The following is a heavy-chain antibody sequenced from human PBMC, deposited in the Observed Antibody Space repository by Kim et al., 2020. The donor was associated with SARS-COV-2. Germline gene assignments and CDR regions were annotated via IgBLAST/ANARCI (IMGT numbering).Heavy chain of an antibody. Sequence: ASVKVSCKASGYTFTSFAMNWVRQAPGQGLEWIGWINTNNGNPGYAQGFSGRFVFSLDTSVSTAYLQISSLKAEDIAVYYCARESFCNATTCYNGMDDWG. CDR3: ARESFCNATTCYNGMDD. CDR1: GYTFTSFA. J-gene: IGHJ6*02. D-gene: IGHD1-1*01. CDR2: INTNNGNP. V-gene: IGHV7-4-1*02.